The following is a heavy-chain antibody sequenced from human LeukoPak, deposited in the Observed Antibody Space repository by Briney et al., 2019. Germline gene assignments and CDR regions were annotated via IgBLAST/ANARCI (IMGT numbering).Heavy chain of an antibody. CDR2: ISYDGSNK. CDR3: ARTPRNMVRRVIYYFDY. V-gene: IGHV3-30-3*01. J-gene: IGHJ4*02. Sequence: PGRSLRLSCAASGFTFISYAMHCVRQAPGKGLEWVSVISYDGSNKYYADSVKGRFTISRDNSKNTLYLQMNSLRAEDTAVYYGARTPRNMVRRVIYYFDYWGQGTLVTVSS. D-gene: IGHD3-10*01. CDR1: GFTFISYA.